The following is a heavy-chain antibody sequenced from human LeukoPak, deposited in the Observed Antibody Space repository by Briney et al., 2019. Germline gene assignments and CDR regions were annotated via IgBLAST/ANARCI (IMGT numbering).Heavy chain of an antibody. CDR3: IKYNCFDP. Sequence: GGSLRLSCAASGFTFDDYAMHWVRQAPGKGLEWVSLISGDGGSTYYADSVKGRFTISRDNSKNSLYLQMNSLRTEDTALYYCIKYNCFDPWGQGTLVTVSS. CDR2: ISGDGGST. V-gene: IGHV3-43*02. CDR1: GFTFDDYA. J-gene: IGHJ5*02.